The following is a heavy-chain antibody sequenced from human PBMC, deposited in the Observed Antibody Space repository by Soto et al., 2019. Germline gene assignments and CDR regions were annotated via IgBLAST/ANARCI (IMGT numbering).Heavy chain of an antibody. D-gene: IGHD5-18*01. CDR2: ISYDGSDK. CDR3: ARGVYIYGFAYHFDY. Sequence: PGGSLRLSCAASGFTFSSYGMHWVRQAPSKGLEWVSLISYDGSDKYYADSVKGRFTISRDNSKNKLYLQMSSLRAEDTAVYYCARGVYIYGFAYHFDYWGQGTLVTVSS. J-gene: IGHJ4*02. V-gene: IGHV3-30*03. CDR1: GFTFSSYG.